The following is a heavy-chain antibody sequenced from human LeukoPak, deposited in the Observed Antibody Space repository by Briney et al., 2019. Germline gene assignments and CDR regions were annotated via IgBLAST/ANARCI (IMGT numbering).Heavy chain of an antibody. CDR1: GYSISSGYY. CDR2: IYHSGST. V-gene: IGHV4-38-2*02. Sequence: SETLSLTCTVSGYSISSGYYWGWIRQPPGKGLEWIGYIYHSGSTYYNPSLKSRVTISVDRSKNQFSLKLSSVTAADTAVYYCARDTGLALDYWGQGTLVTVSS. CDR3: ARDTGLALDY. J-gene: IGHJ4*02. D-gene: IGHD4-11*01.